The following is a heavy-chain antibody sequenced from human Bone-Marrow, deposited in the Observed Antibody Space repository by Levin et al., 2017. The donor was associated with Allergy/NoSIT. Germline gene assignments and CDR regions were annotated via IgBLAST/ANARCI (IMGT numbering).Heavy chain of an antibody. CDR1: GGSISSGGYY. CDR3: ARDGGGVVVVADTQYYYYYMDV. Sequence: PSETLSLTCTVSGGSISSGGYYWSWIRQHPGKGLEWIGYIYYSGSTYYNPSLKSRVTISVDTSKNQFSLKLSSVTAADTAVYYCARDGGGVVVVADTQYYYYYMDVWGKGTTVTVSS. J-gene: IGHJ6*03. V-gene: IGHV4-31*03. D-gene: IGHD2-15*01. CDR2: IYYSGST.